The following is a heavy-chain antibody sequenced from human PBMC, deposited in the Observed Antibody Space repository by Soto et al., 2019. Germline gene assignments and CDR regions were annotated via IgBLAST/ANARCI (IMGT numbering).Heavy chain of an antibody. CDR2: ISPYNGNT. CDR1: GYTFISFG. V-gene: IGHV1-18*01. Sequence: AASVKVSCKASGYTFISFGLIWVRQAPGQGLQWMGWISPYNGNTDYGQKFQGRVTMTTDTSSSTAYMELRSLRSDDTAIYYCARPLDHYYYGMDVWGQGTTVTVSS. J-gene: IGHJ6*02. CDR3: ARPLDHYYYGMDV.